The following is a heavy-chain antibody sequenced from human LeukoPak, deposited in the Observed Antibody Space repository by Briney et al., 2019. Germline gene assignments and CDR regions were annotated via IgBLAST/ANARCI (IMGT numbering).Heavy chain of an antibody. V-gene: IGHV5-51*01. Sequence: GEPLKISCKGSGYSFTSYWIGWVRQMPGKGLEWMGIIYPGDSDTRYSPSFQGQVTISVDKSISTAYLQWSSLKASDTAMYYCAKQRPYYSGSGSYRAFDIWGQGTMVTVSS. J-gene: IGHJ3*02. CDR3: AKQRPYYSGSGSYRAFDI. D-gene: IGHD3-10*01. CDR2: IYPGDSDT. CDR1: GYSFTSYW.